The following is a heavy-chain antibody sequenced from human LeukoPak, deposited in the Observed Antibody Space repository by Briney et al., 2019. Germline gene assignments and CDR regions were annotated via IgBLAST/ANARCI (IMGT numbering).Heavy chain of an antibody. D-gene: IGHD3-22*01. CDR3: ARADSSGYYYVGIDY. CDR1: GGSFSGYY. Sequence: SETLSLTCAVSGGSFSGYYWSWIRQPPGKGLEWIGEINHSGSTNYNPSLKSRVTISVDTSKNQFSLRLSSVTAADTAVYYCARADSSGYYYVGIDYWGQGTLVTVSS. J-gene: IGHJ4*02. CDR2: INHSGST. V-gene: IGHV4-34*01.